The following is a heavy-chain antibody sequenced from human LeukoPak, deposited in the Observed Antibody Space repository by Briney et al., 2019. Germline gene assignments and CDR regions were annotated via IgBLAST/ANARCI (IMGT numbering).Heavy chain of an antibody. D-gene: IGHD3-10*01. V-gene: IGHV3-23*01. CDR2: ISGSGGST. Sequence: PGGSLRLSCAASGFTFSSYAMSWVRQAPGKGLEWVSAISGSGGSTYYADSVKGRFTTSRDNSKNTLYLQMNSLRAEDTAVYYCAKDTLDLEVLLWFGEVYFDYWGQGTLVTVSS. J-gene: IGHJ4*02. CDR3: AKDTLDLEVLLWFGEVYFDY. CDR1: GFTFSSYA.